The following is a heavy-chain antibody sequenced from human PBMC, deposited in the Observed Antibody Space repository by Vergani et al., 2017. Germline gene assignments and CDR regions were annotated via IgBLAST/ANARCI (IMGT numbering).Heavy chain of an antibody. CDR1: GFTFNIYA. D-gene: IGHD3-16*01. CDR2: ISGSGGNT. Sequence: EVQLLESGGGLVQPGGSLRLSCAASGFTFNIYAMSWVRQAPGKGLEWVSAISGSGGNTYYADSVKGRFTISRDNSKNTLFLQMISLRAEDTAVYYCAKMLMRANYYYYGMDVWGQGTTVTVS. CDR3: AKMLMRANYYYYGMDV. V-gene: IGHV3-23*01. J-gene: IGHJ6*02.